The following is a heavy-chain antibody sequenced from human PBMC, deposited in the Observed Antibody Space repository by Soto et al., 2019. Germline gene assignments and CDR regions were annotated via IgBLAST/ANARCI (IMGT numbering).Heavy chain of an antibody. V-gene: IGHV2-5*02. J-gene: IGHJ3*02. D-gene: IGHD4-17*01. CDR1: GFSLSTSGVG. CDR2: IYWDDDK. CDR3: AHPTVVTDAFDI. Sequence: QITLKESGPTLVKPTQTLTLTCTFSGFSLSTSGVGVGWIRQPPGKALEWLALIYWDDDKRYSPSLKSRLTIXNXXSKNQVVLTMTYMDPVDTATYYCAHPTVVTDAFDIWGQGTMVTVSS.